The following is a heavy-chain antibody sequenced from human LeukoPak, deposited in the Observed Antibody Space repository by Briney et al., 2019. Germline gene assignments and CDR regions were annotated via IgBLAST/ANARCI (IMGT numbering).Heavy chain of an antibody. Sequence: SETLSLTCTVSSGSINDYHWSWIRQPPGKGLEWIGYIYYSGSTNYNPSLKSRVTISVDTSKNQFSLKLSSVTAADTAVYYCARSTGVVDHFDYWGQGTLVTVSS. CDR3: ARSTGVVDHFDY. CDR1: SGSINDYH. J-gene: IGHJ4*02. V-gene: IGHV4-59*08. D-gene: IGHD3-22*01. CDR2: IYYSGST.